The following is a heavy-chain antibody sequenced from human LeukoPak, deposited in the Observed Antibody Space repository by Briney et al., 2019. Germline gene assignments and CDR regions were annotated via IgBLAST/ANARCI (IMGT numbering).Heavy chain of an antibody. CDR3: ARRVFHGGTPWAFDI. D-gene: IGHD4-23*01. V-gene: IGHV1-2*02. Sequence: ASVKVSCKASGYTFTGYYMHWVRQAPGQGLEWMGWINPNSGGTNYAQKLQGRVTMTTDTSTSTAYMELRSLRSDDTAVYYCARRVFHGGTPWAFDIWGQGTMVTVSS. CDR1: GYTFTGYY. CDR2: INPNSGGT. J-gene: IGHJ3*02.